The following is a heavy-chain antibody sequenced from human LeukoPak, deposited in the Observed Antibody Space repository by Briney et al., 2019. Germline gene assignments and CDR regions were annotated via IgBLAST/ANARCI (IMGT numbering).Heavy chain of an antibody. D-gene: IGHD1-26*01. Sequence: SETLSLTCAVYGGSFSGYYWSWIRQPPGKGLEWIGEINHSGSTNYNPSLKSRVTISVDTSKNQFSLKLSSVTAADTAVYYCARALTSGSPRIDYWGQGTLVTVSS. CDR3: ARALTSGSPRIDY. J-gene: IGHJ4*02. CDR2: INHSGST. V-gene: IGHV4-34*01. CDR1: GGSFSGYY.